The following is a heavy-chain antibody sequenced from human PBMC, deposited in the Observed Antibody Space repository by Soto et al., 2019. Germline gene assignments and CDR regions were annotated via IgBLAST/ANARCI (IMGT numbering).Heavy chain of an antibody. V-gene: IGHV3-21*01. J-gene: IGHJ4*02. CDR1: GFTFSSYS. D-gene: IGHD6-13*01. CDR3: ARVLKWCSSWSAVFYFDY. Sequence: GESLRFSCAASGFTFSSYSMNWVRQAPGKGLEWVSSISSSSSYIYYADSGKGRFTISSDNAKNTLYLQMNSLSAADTAVFYCARVLKWCSSWSAVFYFDYWGQGTLVTVSS. CDR2: ISSSSSYI.